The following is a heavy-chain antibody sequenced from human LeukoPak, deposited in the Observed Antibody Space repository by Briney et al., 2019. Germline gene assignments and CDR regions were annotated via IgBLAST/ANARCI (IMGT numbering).Heavy chain of an antibody. V-gene: IGHV4-38-2*01. J-gene: IGHJ4*02. D-gene: IGHD2-2*03. Sequence: PSETLSLTCGVSGDSISRGYYWAWIRQPPGKVLEWIGTIYHTGSTYYTPSLGSRVTISVDTSKNEFSLNLNSVTAADTAVYYCARAGWIITSGIDYWGQGALVTVSS. CDR1: GDSISRGYY. CDR2: IYHTGST. CDR3: ARAGWIITSGIDY.